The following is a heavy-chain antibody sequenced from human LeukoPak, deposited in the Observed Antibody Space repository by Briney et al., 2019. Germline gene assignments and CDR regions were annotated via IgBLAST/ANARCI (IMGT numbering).Heavy chain of an antibody. J-gene: IGHJ3*02. CDR2: IWYDGGNK. V-gene: IGHV3-33*01. D-gene: IGHD5-12*01. CDR1: GFTSSSYG. Sequence: GGSLRLSCAASGFTSSSYGMHWVRQAPGKGLEWVAVIWYDGGNKYYADSVKGRFTISRDNSKNTLYLQMNSLRAEDTAVYYCARARATGDAFDIWGQGTMVTVSS. CDR3: ARARATGDAFDI.